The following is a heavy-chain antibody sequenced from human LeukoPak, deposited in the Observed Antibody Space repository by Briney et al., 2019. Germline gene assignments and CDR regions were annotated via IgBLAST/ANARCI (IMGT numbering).Heavy chain of an antibody. V-gene: IGHV4-61*02. J-gene: IGHJ4*02. Sequence: MPSQTLSLTCTVSGRSISSGSYYWSWIRQPAGKRLEWIGRIYTSGSTNYNPSLKSRVTISLDTSENHFSLKLSSVTAADTAVYYCARVTTGGYYDYWGQGTLVTVSS. D-gene: IGHD3-22*01. CDR1: GRSISSGSYY. CDR3: ARVTTGGYYDY. CDR2: IYTSGST.